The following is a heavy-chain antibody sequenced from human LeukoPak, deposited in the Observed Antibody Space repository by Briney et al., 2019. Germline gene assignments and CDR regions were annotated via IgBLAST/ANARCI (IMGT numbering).Heavy chain of an antibody. CDR1: GFTPRSYW. CDR2: INIDGRST. D-gene: IGHD5-12*01. CDR3: ARDREVATVFDY. Sequence: GGSLRLSCAASGFTPRSYWMHWVRQAPGKGLVWVSRINIDGRSTSYADSVKGRFTISRDNAKNTLYLQMNSLRVEDTAVYYCARDREVATVFDYWGQGTLVTVSS. V-gene: IGHV3-74*01. J-gene: IGHJ4*02.